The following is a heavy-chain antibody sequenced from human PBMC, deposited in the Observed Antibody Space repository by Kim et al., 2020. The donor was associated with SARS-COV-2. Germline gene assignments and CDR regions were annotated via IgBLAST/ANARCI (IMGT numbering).Heavy chain of an antibody. Sequence: ATGRGLEGGSANSDSGGTKNYADSVKGRFTISRDNSKNTVYLHMNSLRAEDTAIYYCAKRALSENYFDYWGQGTLVTVSS. J-gene: IGHJ4*02. V-gene: IGHV3-23*01. CDR2: NSDSGGTK. CDR3: AKRALSENYFDY.